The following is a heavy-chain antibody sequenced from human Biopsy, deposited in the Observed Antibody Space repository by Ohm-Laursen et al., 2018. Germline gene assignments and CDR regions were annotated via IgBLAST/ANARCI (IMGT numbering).Heavy chain of an antibody. CDR1: GYNFISYS. CDR3: ARGEVTFGELIVSLDS. CDR2: IRPLDGDT. J-gene: IGHJ4*02. Sequence: SVKVSCKTSGYNFISYSINWVRQAPGQGLEWMGWIRPLDGDTKYGQKFQDRVTMTTDTSTSTVYMELTSLRSDDTAVYYCARGEVTFGELIVSLDSWGQGTLVTVS. D-gene: IGHD3-16*02. V-gene: IGHV1-18*01.